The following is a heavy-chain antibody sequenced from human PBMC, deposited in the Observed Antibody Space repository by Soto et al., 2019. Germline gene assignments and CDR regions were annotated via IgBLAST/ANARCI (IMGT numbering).Heavy chain of an antibody. D-gene: IGHD2-2*02. Sequence: EVQLVESGGGLVKPGGSLRLSCAASGFTFSSYAMSWVRQAPGKGLEWVSAISGSGGSTYYADSVKGRFTISRDNSKNTLYLQMNSLRAEDTAVYYCAKGAVVPAAITNWFDPWGQGTLVTVSS. J-gene: IGHJ5*02. V-gene: IGHV3-23*04. CDR2: ISGSGGST. CDR3: AKGAVVPAAITNWFDP. CDR1: GFTFSSYA.